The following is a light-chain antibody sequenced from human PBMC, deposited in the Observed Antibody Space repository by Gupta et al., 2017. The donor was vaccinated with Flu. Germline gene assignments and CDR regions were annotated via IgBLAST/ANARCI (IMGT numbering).Light chain of an antibody. CDR3: DAWDGSRNGNL. Sequence: VTITCSGSRSNSGIDYVNWDQQDPGTAPKLLIYKTNQRHSGVPDRFAGSKCGNAATLAISGVRAEDEADYYGDAWDGSRNGNLFGSGTKVTVL. CDR2: KTN. CDR1: RSNSGIDY. J-gene: IGLJ1*01. V-gene: IGLV1-47*01.